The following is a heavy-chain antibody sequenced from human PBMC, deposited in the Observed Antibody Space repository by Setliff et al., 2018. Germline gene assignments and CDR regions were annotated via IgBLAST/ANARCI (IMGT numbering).Heavy chain of an antibody. V-gene: IGHV1-69*05. CDR2: TIPIFGTT. CDR1: GGTFSTYG. D-gene: IGHD3-22*01. CDR3: VREGVDSRSSTDYRYYMDV. Sequence: RASVKVSCKASGGTFSTYGISWVRQAPGQGLEWMGGTIPIFGTTNYAQKFQGRVTIITDESTNTAYMELSSLRSEDTAVYYCVREGVDSRSSTDYRYYMDVWGKGTTVTVSS. J-gene: IGHJ6*03.